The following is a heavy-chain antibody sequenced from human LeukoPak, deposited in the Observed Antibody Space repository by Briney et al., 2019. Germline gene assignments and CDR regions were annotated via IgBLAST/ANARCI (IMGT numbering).Heavy chain of an antibody. V-gene: IGHV4-59*01. J-gene: IGHJ3*02. CDR1: GGSISSYY. CDR2: IYYSGST. Sequence: SETLSLTCTVSGGSISSYYWSWIRQPPGKGLEWIGYIYYSGSTNYNPSLKSRVTISVDTSKNQFSLKLSSVTAADTAVYYCATYYYDSSGWGAFDIWGQGTMVTVSS. D-gene: IGHD3-22*01. CDR3: ATYYYDSSGWGAFDI.